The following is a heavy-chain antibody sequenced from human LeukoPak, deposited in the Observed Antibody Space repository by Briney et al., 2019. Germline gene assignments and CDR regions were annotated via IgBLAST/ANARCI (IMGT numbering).Heavy chain of an antibody. CDR2: ISSSSSYI. V-gene: IGHV3-21*01. CDR3: ARDLSDSSGYYNWFDP. J-gene: IGHJ5*02. CDR1: GFTFSSYS. D-gene: IGHD3-22*01. Sequence: GESLRLSCAASGFTFSSYSMNWVRQAPGKGLEWVSSISSSSSYIYYADSVKGRFTISRDNAKNSLYLQMNSLRAEDTAVYYCARDLSDSSGYYNWFDPWGQGTLVTVSS.